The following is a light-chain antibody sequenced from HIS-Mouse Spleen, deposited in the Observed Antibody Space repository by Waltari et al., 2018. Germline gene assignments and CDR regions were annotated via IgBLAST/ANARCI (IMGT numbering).Light chain of an antibody. CDR3: QVWDSSSDHVV. J-gene: IGLJ2*01. Sequence: SYVLTQPPSVSVAPGKTARITCGGNNIGSKRVHWYQQKPGPAPVLVVYDDSDRPSGLPGRVSGANAGNTATLTISRVEAGDEADYYCQVWDSSSDHVVFGGGTKVTVL. CDR2: DDS. CDR1: NIGSKR. V-gene: IGLV3-21*03.